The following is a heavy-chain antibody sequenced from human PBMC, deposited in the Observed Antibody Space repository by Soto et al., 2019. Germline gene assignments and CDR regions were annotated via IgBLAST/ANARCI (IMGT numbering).Heavy chain of an antibody. CDR3: ARPALAGTVIDY. CDR1: GGSISSSSYY. J-gene: IGHJ4*02. Sequence: QLQLQESGPGLVKPSETLSLTCTVSGGSISSSSYYWGWIRQPPGKGLEWIGSIYYSGSTYYNPSLKSRVTISVDTSKNQFSLKLSSVTAADTAVYYCARPALAGTVIDYWGQGTLVTVSS. D-gene: IGHD6-19*01. V-gene: IGHV4-39*01. CDR2: IYYSGST.